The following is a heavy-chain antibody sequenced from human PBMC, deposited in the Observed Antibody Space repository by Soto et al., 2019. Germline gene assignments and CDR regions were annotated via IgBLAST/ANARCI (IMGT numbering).Heavy chain of an antibody. Sequence: QVQLVESGGGVVQPGRSLRLSCAASGFTFSSYGMHWVRQAPGKGLEWVAVIWYDGSNKYYADSVKGRFTISRDNSKNTLYLKMNSLRAEDTAVYYCARDRGSHCSGGSCYPTYYYYFMDVWGKGTTVTVSS. V-gene: IGHV3-33*01. CDR2: IWYDGSNK. D-gene: IGHD2-15*01. CDR3: ARDRGSHCSGGSCYPTYYYYFMDV. CDR1: GFTFSSYG. J-gene: IGHJ6*03.